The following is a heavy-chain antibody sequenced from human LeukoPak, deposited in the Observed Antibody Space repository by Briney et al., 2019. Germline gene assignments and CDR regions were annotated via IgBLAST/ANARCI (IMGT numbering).Heavy chain of an antibody. V-gene: IGHV3-53*01. CDR2: IYSGGST. CDR3: ARGRGAIVDFYYFDY. J-gene: IGHJ4*02. D-gene: IGHD3-22*01. CDR1: GFTVSSNY. Sequence: GGSLRLSCAASGFTVSSNYMSWVRQAPGKGLEWVSVIYSGGSTYYADSVKGRFTISRDNSKNTLYLQMNSLRAEDTAVYYCARGRGAIVDFYYFDYWGQGTLVTVSS.